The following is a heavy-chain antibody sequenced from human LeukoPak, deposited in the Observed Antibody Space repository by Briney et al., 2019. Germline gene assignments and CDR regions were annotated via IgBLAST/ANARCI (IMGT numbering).Heavy chain of an antibody. J-gene: IGHJ2*01. CDR2: IYMTGST. CDR3: ARDGIGAGWYFDL. CDR1: GGSISSYY. Sequence: SETLSLTCTVSGGSISSYYWSWIRQPAGKGLEWIGCIYMTGSTNYNPSLKSRVIMSVDTSKNQFSLKLNSVTAADTAVYYCARDGIGAGWYFDLWGRGTRVTVSS. V-gene: IGHV4-4*07. D-gene: IGHD1-26*01.